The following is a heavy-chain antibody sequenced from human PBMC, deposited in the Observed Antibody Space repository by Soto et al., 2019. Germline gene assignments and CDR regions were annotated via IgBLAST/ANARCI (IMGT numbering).Heavy chain of an antibody. CDR2: IIPIFGTT. CDR3: ARDRTDSGYYTNWLDP. J-gene: IGHJ5*02. CDR1: GGTFGSDA. Sequence: EEERNRASVKVSCKASGGTFGSDAITWVRQAPGQGLEWVGRIIPIFGTTNYAQNLQGRVTISADKSTLTSYMELHSLTSDDTALYYCARDRTDSGYYTNWLDPWGQGTQVTVSS. V-gene: IGHV1-69*06. D-gene: IGHD3-22*01.